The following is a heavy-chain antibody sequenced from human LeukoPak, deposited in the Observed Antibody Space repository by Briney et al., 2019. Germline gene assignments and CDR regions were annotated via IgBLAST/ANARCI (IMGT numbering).Heavy chain of an antibody. J-gene: IGHJ1*01. CDR3: AANTSESYPCAC. CDR1: GFTFTSYS. V-gene: IGHV3-21*01. CDR2: ISSSSTSI. Sequence: GGSLRLSCAASGFTFTSYSMNWVRQAPGKGLEWVSSISSSSTSIYYADSVKGRFTISRVNAKNSLYLQMNNLRAEDTAVYYCAANTSESYPCACWGQGTLVTVSS. D-gene: IGHD1-26*01.